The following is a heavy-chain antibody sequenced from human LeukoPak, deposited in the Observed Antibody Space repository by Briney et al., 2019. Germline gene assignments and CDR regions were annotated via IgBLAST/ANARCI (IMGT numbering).Heavy chain of an antibody. CDR3: ARRGLGYSYGLPWFDP. CDR1: GGSISSGGYY. Sequence: KTSETLSLTCTVSGGSISSGGYYWSWIRQHPGKGLEWIGYIYYSGSTYYNPSLKSRVTISVDTSKNQFSLKLSSVTAADTAVYYCARRGLGYSYGLPWFDPWGQGTLVTVSS. CDR2: IYYSGST. V-gene: IGHV4-31*03. J-gene: IGHJ5*02. D-gene: IGHD5-18*01.